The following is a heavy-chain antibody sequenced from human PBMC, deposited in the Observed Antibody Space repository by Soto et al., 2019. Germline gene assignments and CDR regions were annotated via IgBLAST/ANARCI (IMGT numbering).Heavy chain of an antibody. J-gene: IGHJ4*02. D-gene: IGHD3-10*01. Sequence: GGSLRLSCAASGFTFSSYAMSWVRQAPGKGLEWVSAISGSGGSTYYADSVKGRFTISRDNSKNTLYLQMNSLRAEDTAVYYCAKEGPVLLWFGELFFDYWGQGTLVTVSS. CDR3: AKEGPVLLWFGELFFDY. CDR1: GFTFSSYA. CDR2: ISGSGGST. V-gene: IGHV3-23*01.